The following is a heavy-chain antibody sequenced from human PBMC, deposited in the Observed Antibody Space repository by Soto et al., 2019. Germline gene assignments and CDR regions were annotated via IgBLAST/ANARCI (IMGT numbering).Heavy chain of an antibody. Sequence: PSQTLSLTCAISGDSVSSNSAAWNWIRQSPARGLEGLGCTHDRYKWYNDFGVVVRSRVSVNPGTSVVQFSLTPTSVSAEVQAVYYCAGNTSLELYNVDVWGDGTRV. D-gene: IGHD1-20*01. CDR2: THDRYKWYN. CDR1: GDSVSSNSAA. V-gene: IGHV6-1*01. CDR3: AGNTSLELYNVDV. J-gene: IGHJ6*01.